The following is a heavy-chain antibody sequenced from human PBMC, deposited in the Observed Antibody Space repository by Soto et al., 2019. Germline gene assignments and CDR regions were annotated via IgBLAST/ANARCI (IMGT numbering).Heavy chain of an antibody. J-gene: IGHJ5*02. Sequence: EVQLLESGGGLVQPGGSLRLSCAASGFTFSSYAMSWVRQAPGKGLEWVSAISGSGGSTYYADSVKGRFTISRDNSKNTLYLQMNSLRAEDTAVYYCAKGEGRRWLVVLPTWFDPWGQGTLVTVSS. CDR3: AKGEGRRWLVVLPTWFDP. CDR1: GFTFSSYA. D-gene: IGHD6-19*01. CDR2: ISGSGGST. V-gene: IGHV3-23*01.